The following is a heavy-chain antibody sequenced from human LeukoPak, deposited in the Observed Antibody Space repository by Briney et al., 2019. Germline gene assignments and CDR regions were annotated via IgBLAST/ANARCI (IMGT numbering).Heavy chain of an antibody. CDR3: AKGRPYYYGSGIPDYYYYYYMDV. D-gene: IGHD3-10*01. Sequence: PGGSLRLSCAASGFTFSSYAMSWVRQAPGKGLEWVSAISGSGGSTYYADSVKGRFTISRDNSKNTLYLQMNSLRAEDTAVYYCAKGRPYYYGSGIPDYYYYYYMDVWGKGTTVTVSS. CDR1: GFTFSSYA. CDR2: ISGSGGST. V-gene: IGHV3-23*01. J-gene: IGHJ6*03.